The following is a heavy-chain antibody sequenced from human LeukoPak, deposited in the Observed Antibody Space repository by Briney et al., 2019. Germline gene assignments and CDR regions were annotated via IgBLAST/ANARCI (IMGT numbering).Heavy chain of an antibody. V-gene: IGHV5-51*01. J-gene: IGHJ6*02. Sequence: GESLKISCKGSGYSFTSYWIGWVRQMPGKGLEWMGIIYPGDSDTRYSPSFQGQVTISADESISTTYLQWSSLKASDTAMYYCARHGAYSSSYFYYYYYGMDVWGQGTTVTVSS. CDR2: IYPGDSDT. D-gene: IGHD6-6*01. CDR3: ARHGAYSSSYFYYYYYGMDV. CDR1: GYSFTSYW.